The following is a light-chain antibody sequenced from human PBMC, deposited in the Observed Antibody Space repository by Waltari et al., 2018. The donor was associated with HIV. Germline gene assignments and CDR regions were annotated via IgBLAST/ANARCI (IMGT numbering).Light chain of an antibody. V-gene: IGLV1-44*01. J-gene: IGLJ2*01. CDR2: RDN. Sequence: QSVLTQPPSASGTPGQRVTMSCSGISSNIGRTSVNWYQQLPGTAPKLLIYRDNQRPFGVPDRFSGSKSGTSGSLAISGLQSEDEAVYYCASWEDSLNGVVFGGGTKLTVL. CDR3: ASWEDSLNGVV. CDR1: SSNIGRTS.